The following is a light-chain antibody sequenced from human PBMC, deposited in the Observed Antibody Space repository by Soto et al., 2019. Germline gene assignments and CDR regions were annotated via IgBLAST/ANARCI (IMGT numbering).Light chain of an antibody. CDR2: KAS. Sequence: DIQMTQSPSTLSASVGDRVTITCRASQSVTEWLAWYQQKPGKAPNLLIYKASSLRSGVPSRFSGSGFGTEFTLTISSLQPDDFATYYCQQYSIYPWTFGQGTKVEIK. CDR1: QSVTEW. V-gene: IGKV1-5*03. J-gene: IGKJ1*01. CDR3: QQYSIYPWT.